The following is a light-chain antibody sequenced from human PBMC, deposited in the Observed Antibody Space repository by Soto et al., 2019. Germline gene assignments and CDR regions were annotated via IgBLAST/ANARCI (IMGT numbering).Light chain of an antibody. CDR3: SSYTSSSTFV. CDR1: SSDVGGYDY. CDR2: DVN. J-gene: IGLJ1*01. Sequence: QSALTQPASVSGSPGQSITISCTGTSSDVGGYDYVSWYQQLPGKAPKLLIYDVNNRPSGVSHRFSGSKSGNTASLTISGLQAEDEADYYCSSYTSSSTFVFGTGTNLTVL. V-gene: IGLV2-14*01.